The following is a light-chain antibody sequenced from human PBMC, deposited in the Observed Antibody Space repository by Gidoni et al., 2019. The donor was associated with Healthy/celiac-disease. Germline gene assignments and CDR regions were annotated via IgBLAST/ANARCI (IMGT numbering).Light chain of an antibody. CDR2: GNS. Sequence: QSVLTQPPSVSGAPGQRVTISCTGISSNIGAGYDVHWYQQLPGTAPKLLIYGNSNRPSGVPDRFSGSKSGTSASLAITGLQAEDEADYYCQSYDSSLSGSSYVFGTGTKVTV. CDR3: QSYDSSLSGSSYV. V-gene: IGLV1-40*01. CDR1: SSNIGAGYD. J-gene: IGLJ1*01.